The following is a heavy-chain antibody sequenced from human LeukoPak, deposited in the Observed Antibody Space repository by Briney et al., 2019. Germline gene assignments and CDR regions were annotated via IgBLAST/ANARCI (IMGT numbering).Heavy chain of an antibody. V-gene: IGHV3-53*01. CDR1: GYIFSDWY. D-gene: IGHD1-14*01. CDR2: IHDGGIT. J-gene: IGHJ4*02. CDR3: ARTHPTGYFDY. Sequence: GGSLRLSCAASGYIFSDWYIDWVRQAPGKGLECVSVIHDGGITYYADSVKGRFTISRDNSKNTVYLQMNSLRAGDTAVYYCARTHPTGYFDYWGQGTLVAVSS.